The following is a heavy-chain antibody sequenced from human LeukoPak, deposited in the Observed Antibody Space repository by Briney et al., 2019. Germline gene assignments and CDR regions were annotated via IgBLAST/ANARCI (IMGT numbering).Heavy chain of an antibody. V-gene: IGHV3-7*01. J-gene: IGHJ4*02. CDR2: INQGGSVK. D-gene: IGHD5-12*01. Sequence: GGSLRLSCAASGFSFRDFWMTWVRQAPGKGLEWVANINQGGSVKYYVDSVKGRFTISRDDAKSSLYVQMNSLRDEDTAVYYCARFGYSGWNLEYWGQGTLVTISS. CDR3: ARFGYSGWNLEY. CDR1: GFSFRDFW.